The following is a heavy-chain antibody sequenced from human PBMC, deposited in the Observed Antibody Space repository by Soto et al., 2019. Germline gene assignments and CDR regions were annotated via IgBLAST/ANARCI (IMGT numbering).Heavy chain of an antibody. V-gene: IGHV3-30-3*01. Sequence: QVQLVESGGGVVQPGRSLRLSCAASGFTFSSYAMHWVRQAPGKGLEWVAVISYDGGNKYYADSVKGRFTISRDNSKTALYLQINSLRAEDTAVYYCARDPDYDYVGGRTVDYWGRGTLVTVSS. J-gene: IGHJ4*02. CDR1: GFTFSSYA. D-gene: IGHD3-16*01. CDR2: ISYDGGNK. CDR3: ARDPDYDYVGGRTVDY.